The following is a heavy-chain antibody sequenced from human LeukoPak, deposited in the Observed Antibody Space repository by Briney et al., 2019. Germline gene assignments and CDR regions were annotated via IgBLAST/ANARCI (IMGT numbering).Heavy chain of an antibody. CDR3: ARFGDTAMAYYFDY. J-gene: IGHJ4*02. D-gene: IGHD5-18*01. Sequence: SETLSLTCTVSGGSISSSSDYWGWIRQPPGKGLEWIGSIYYSGSTYYNPSLKSRVTISVDTSKNQFSLKLSSVTAADTAVYYCARFGDTAMAYYFDYWGQGTLVTVSS. V-gene: IGHV4-39*01. CDR2: IYYSGST. CDR1: GGSISSSSDY.